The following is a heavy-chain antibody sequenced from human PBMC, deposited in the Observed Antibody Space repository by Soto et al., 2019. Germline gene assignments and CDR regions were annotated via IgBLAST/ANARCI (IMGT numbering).Heavy chain of an antibody. CDR3: ARTWGSTNDD. D-gene: IGHD3-16*01. CDR2: IYYSGST. J-gene: IGHJ4*02. CDR1: GGSLSRGGYS. V-gene: IGHV4-61*08. Sequence: SDTQSLTCAVSGGSLSRGGYSWSWNKQPPGKGLEWIGYIYYSGSTNYNPSLKSRVTISVDTSKNQFSLKLSSVTAADTAVYYCARTWGSTNDDRGRGTLVTVSS.